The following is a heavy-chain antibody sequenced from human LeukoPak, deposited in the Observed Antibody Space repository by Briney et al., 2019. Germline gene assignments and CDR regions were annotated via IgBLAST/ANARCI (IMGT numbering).Heavy chain of an antibody. J-gene: IGHJ6*03. CDR3: ARGGQMIFGVVIPGYMDV. Sequence: PGGSLRLSCAASGFTFSDYYMSWIRQAPGKGLEWVSYISSSGSTIYYADSAKGRFTISRDNAKNSLYLQMNSLRAEDTAVYYCARGGQMIFGVVIPGYMDVWGKGTTVTVSS. CDR1: GFTFSDYY. V-gene: IGHV3-11*04. D-gene: IGHD3-3*01. CDR2: ISSSGSTI.